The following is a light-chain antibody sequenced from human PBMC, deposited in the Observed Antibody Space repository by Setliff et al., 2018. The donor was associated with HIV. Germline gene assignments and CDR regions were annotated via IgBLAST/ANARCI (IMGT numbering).Light chain of an antibody. Sequence: QSALTQPASVSGCTGQSITISCTGSSTDVGDYQSVSWYQQHPGEVPQLMIYDVTKRPSGVSNRFSGSKSGNTASLTISGLQAEDEADYYSCSYAGSDTWIFGGGTKGTVL. CDR3: CSYAGSDTWI. V-gene: IGLV2-23*02. J-gene: IGLJ2*01. CDR1: STDVGDYQS. CDR2: DVT.